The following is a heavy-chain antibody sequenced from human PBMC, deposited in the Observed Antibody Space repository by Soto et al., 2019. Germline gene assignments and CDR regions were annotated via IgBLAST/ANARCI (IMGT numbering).Heavy chain of an antibody. D-gene: IGHD3-10*01. V-gene: IGHV4-59*01. J-gene: IGHJ3*02. CDR2: IYYSGST. Sequence: SETLSLTCTVSGGSISSYCWSWIRQPPGKGLEWIGYIYYSGSTNYNPSLKSRVTISVDTSKNQFSLKLSSVTAADTAVYYCATYGSGIDAFDIWGQGTMVTVSS. CDR1: GGSISSYC. CDR3: ATYGSGIDAFDI.